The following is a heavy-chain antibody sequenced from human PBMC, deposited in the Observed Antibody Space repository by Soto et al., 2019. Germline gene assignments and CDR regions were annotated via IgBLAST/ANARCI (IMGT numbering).Heavy chain of an antibody. D-gene: IGHD1-26*01. V-gene: IGHV3-23*01. Sequence: EVRLSESGGGLVQPGGSLRLSCAASEFTFGRYAMIWVRQAPGKGLEWVSTIRGSGDSTFYADSVKGRFTVSRDNSENTLYLQTNSLRAEAKPFYYCAKAQGDASNTFVLWCQGTLVTVSS. J-gene: IGHJ4*02. CDR1: EFTFGRYA. CDR3: AKAQGDASNTFVL. CDR2: IRGSGDST.